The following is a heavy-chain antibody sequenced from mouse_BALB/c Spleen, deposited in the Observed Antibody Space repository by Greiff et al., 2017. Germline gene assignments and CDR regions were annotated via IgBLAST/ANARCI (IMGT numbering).Heavy chain of an antibody. J-gene: IGHJ1*01. V-gene: IGHV1S29*02. CDR3: ARARGKNHWYFDV. Sequence: EVQLQQSGPELVKPGASVKISCKASGYTFTDYNMHWVKQSHGKSLEWIGYIYPYNGGTGYNQKFKSKATLTVDNSSSTAYMELRSLTSEDSAVYYCARARGKNHWYFDVWGAGTTVTVAS. CDR1: GYTFTDYN. D-gene: IGHD2-1*01. CDR2: IYPYNGGT.